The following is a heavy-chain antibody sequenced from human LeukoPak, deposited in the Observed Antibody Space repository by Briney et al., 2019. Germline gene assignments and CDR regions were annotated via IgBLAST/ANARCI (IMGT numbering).Heavy chain of an antibody. V-gene: IGHV4-39*07. J-gene: IGHJ5*02. Sequence: SETLSLTCTVSGGSISSSSYYWGWIRQPPGKGLEWIGSIYYSGSTYYNPSLKSRVTISVDTSKNQFSLKLSSVTAADTAVYYCARDSRITRSLNWFDPWGQGTLVTVSS. CDR1: GGSISSSSYY. CDR2: IYYSGST. CDR3: ARDSRITRSLNWFDP. D-gene: IGHD5-24*01.